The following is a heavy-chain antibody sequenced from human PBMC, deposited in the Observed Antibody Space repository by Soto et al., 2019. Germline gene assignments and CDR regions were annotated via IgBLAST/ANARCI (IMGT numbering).Heavy chain of an antibody. J-gene: IGHJ5*02. CDR3: ARDWPDYYDSSGYYYNWFDP. CDR2: IIPIFGTA. Sequence: ASVKVSCKASGGTFSSYAISWVRQAPGQGLEWMGGIIPIFGTANYAQKFQGRVTITADESTSTAYMELSSLRSEDTAVYYCARDWPDYYDSSGYYYNWFDPWGQGTLVTVS. V-gene: IGHV1-69*13. D-gene: IGHD3-22*01. CDR1: GGTFSSYA.